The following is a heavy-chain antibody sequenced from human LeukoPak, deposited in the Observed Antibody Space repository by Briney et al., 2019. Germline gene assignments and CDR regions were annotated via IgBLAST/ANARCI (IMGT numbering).Heavy chain of an antibody. J-gene: IGHJ4*02. CDR3: ASGIGSYYFDY. Sequence: ASVKVSCKASGYTFTSYDINWVRQATGQGLEWMGRMNPNSGNTGYAQKFQGRVTMTRDTSISTAYLELRSLRSEDTALYYCASGIGSYYFDYWGQGTLVTVSS. CDR2: MNPNSGNT. D-gene: IGHD1-26*01. V-gene: IGHV1-8*01. CDR1: GYTFTSYD.